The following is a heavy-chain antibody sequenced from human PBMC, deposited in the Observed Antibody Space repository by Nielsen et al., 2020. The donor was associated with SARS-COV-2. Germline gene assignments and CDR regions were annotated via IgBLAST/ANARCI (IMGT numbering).Heavy chain of an antibody. V-gene: IGHV5-51*01. J-gene: IGHJ4*02. CDR2: IYPGDSDT. CDR3: ARLSYGSGRGGQDY. D-gene: IGHD6-25*01. Sequence: KVSCKGSGYSFTSYWIGWVRQLPGKGLEWMGIIYPGDSDTRYSPSFQGQVTISADQSISTAYLQWSSLKASDTAMYYCARLSYGSGRGGQDYWGQGTLVNVSS. CDR1: GYSFTSYW.